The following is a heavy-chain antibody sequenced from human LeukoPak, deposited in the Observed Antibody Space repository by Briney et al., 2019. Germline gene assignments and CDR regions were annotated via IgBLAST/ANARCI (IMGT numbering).Heavy chain of an antibody. CDR3: AREGDGYGDTRFDP. Sequence: ASVKVSCKASGYTFTSYDINWVRQATGQGLEWMGWMNPNSGNTGYAQKFQGRVTMTRNTSISTAYMELSSLRSEDTAVYYCAREGDGYGDTRFDPWGQGTLVTVSS. CDR2: MNPNSGNT. V-gene: IGHV1-8*01. CDR1: GYTFTSYD. J-gene: IGHJ5*02. D-gene: IGHD4-17*01.